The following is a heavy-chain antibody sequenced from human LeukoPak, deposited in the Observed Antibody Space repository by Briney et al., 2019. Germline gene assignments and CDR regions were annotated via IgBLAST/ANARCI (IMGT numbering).Heavy chain of an antibody. CDR2: IHYSGST. D-gene: IGHD3-3*01. Sequence: TSETLSLTCTVSGGSISSGAYYWSWVRQHPGKGLEWIGCIHYSGSTYYNPSLKSRTFISIDSSKNQFSLNLSSVTAADTAVYYCARRGGYDFWNYWGQGTLVTVSS. CDR3: ARRGGYDFWNY. CDR1: GGSISSGAYY. J-gene: IGHJ4*02. V-gene: IGHV4-31*03.